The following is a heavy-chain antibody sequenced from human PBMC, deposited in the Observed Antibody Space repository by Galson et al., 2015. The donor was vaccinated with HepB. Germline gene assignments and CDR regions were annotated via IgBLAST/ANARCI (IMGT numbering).Heavy chain of an antibody. CDR1: GFTFSSYG. D-gene: IGHD2-15*01. Sequence: LRLSCAASGFTFSSYGMHWVRQAPGKGLEWVAVIWYDGSNKYYADSVKGRFTISRDNSKNTLYLQMNSLRAEDTAVYYCARERYCSGGSCYSKGWFDPWGQGTLVTVSS. J-gene: IGHJ5*02. CDR2: IWYDGSNK. V-gene: IGHV3-33*01. CDR3: ARERYCSGGSCYSKGWFDP.